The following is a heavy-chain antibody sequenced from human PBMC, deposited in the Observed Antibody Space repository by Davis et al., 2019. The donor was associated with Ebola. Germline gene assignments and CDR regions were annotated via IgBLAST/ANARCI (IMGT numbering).Heavy chain of an antibody. J-gene: IGHJ4*02. V-gene: IGHV3-23*01. CDR2: ISGSGSST. D-gene: IGHD1-26*01. Sequence: GGSLRLSCAASGFTFSTYAMSWVRQAPGKGLEWVSGISGSGSSTYYADSVKGRFTISRDNSKNTLYLQMNSLRAEATAVYYCAKVGWELTHLDYWGQGTLVTVSS. CDR3: AKVGWELTHLDY. CDR1: GFTFSTYA.